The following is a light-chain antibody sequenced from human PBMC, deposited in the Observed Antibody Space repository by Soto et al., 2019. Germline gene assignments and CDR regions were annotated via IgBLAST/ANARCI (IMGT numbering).Light chain of an antibody. J-gene: IGKJ5*01. V-gene: IGKV3-20*01. Sequence: EIVLKQSPGTLSLSPGERATLSCRASQSVRSTYLAWYQQKPGQAPRLLIYGASSRATGIPDRFSGSGSGTDFTLTISRLEPEDFAVYFCQQYGNSPRTFGQGARLENK. CDR1: QSVRSTY. CDR3: QQYGNSPRT. CDR2: GAS.